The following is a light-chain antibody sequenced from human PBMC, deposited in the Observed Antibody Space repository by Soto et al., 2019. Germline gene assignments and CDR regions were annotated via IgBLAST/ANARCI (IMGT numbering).Light chain of an antibody. Sequence: QSVLTQPPSVSGAPGQRVTISCTGSRSNIGAGYDVHWYQQIPGAAPKLLIYGNSNRPSGVPDRFSGSKSGTSASLAITGLQAEEEADYSCQSYDASLSGDVVFGGGTKLTVL. J-gene: IGLJ2*01. CDR3: QSYDASLSGDVV. CDR1: RSNIGAGYD. V-gene: IGLV1-40*01. CDR2: GNS.